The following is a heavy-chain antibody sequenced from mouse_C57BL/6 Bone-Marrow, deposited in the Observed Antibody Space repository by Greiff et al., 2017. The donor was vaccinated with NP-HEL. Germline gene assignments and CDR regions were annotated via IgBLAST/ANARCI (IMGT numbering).Heavy chain of an antibody. CDR2: IDPENGDT. CDR3: TIDYDSNY. J-gene: IGHJ2*01. Sequence: EVQLQESGAELVRPGASVKLSCTASGFNIKDDYMHWVKQRPEQGLEWIGWIDPENGDTEYASKFQGKATITADTSSNTAYLQLSSLTSEDTAVYYCTIDYDSNYWGQGTTLTVSA. D-gene: IGHD1-1*01. CDR1: GFNIKDDY. V-gene: IGHV14-4*01.